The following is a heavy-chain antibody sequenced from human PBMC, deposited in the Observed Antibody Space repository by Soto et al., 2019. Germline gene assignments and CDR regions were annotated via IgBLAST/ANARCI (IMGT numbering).Heavy chain of an antibody. CDR3: AKERLYYFDY. V-gene: IGHV3-30*18. Sequence: QVQLVESGGGVVQPGRSLRLSCAASGFTFSSYGMHWVRQAPGKGLEWVAVISYDGSNKYYADSVKGRFTISRDNSKNTLYLQMNSLRAEDTAVYYCAKERLYYFDYLGQGTLVTVSS. CDR2: ISYDGSNK. CDR1: GFTFSSYG. J-gene: IGHJ4*02. D-gene: IGHD1-1*01.